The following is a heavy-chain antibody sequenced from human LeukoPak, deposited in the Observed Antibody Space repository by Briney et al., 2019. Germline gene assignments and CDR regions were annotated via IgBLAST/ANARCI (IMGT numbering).Heavy chain of an antibody. V-gene: IGHV3-74*01. CDR1: GFTFSSYW. CDR3: AREHDYSNHFDY. J-gene: IGHJ4*02. D-gene: IGHD4-11*01. Sequence: GWSLRLSCAASGFTFSSYWMHWVRQAPGKGLVWVSRINSDGSSTSYADSVKGRFTISRDNAKNTLYLQMNSLRAEDTAVYYCAREHDYSNHFDYWGQGTLVTVSS. CDR2: INSDGSST.